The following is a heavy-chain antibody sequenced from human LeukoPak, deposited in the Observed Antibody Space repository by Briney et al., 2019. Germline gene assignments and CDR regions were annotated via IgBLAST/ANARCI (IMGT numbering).Heavy chain of an antibody. CDR3: ARGGYDFWSGYYWYFDY. D-gene: IGHD3-3*01. Sequence: ASETLSLTCTVSGASISNYYWSWIRQSPGKGLEWIGYIYYSGSTNYNPSLKSRVTISADTSKKQFSLKLSSVTAADTAVYYCARGGYDFWSGYYWYFDYWGQGTLVTVSS. CDR1: GASISNYY. CDR2: IYYSGST. J-gene: IGHJ4*02. V-gene: IGHV4-59*01.